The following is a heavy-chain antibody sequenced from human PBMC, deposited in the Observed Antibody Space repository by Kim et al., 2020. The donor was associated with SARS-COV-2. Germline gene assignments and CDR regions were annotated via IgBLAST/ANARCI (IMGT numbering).Heavy chain of an antibody. V-gene: IGHV3-7*01. CDR2: IKQDGSEK. J-gene: IGHJ3*02. D-gene: IGHD3-10*01. CDR3: AREYMVRGVKCDAFDI. CDR1: GFTFSSYW. Sequence: GGSLRLSCAASGFTFSSYWMSWVRQAPGKGLEWVANIKQDGSEKYYVDSVKGRFTISRDNAKNSLYLQMNSLRAEDTAVYYCAREYMVRGVKCDAFDIWGQGTMVTVSS.